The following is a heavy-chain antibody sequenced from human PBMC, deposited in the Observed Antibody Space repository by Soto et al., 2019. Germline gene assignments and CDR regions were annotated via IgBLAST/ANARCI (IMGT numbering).Heavy chain of an antibody. D-gene: IGHD2-21*01. CDR1: GGSISTNNW. Sequence: SETLSLTCTVSGGSISTNNWWSWVRQPPGKGLEWIGEIFHSGSTNYNPSLKSRVTISVDKSKNHFSLNLTSVTAADTAVYYCARLFPYSWGQGTLVTVSS. V-gene: IGHV4-4*02. J-gene: IGHJ5*02. CDR3: ARLFPYS. CDR2: IFHSGST.